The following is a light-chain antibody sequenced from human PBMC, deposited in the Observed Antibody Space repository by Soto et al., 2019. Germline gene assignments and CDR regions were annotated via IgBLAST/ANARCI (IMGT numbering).Light chain of an antibody. J-gene: IGKJ2*01. CDR3: QQRSNWPPYT. Sequence: EIVLTQSPATLTLSPGERATLSCSASQIVSSYLAWYQPKLGQAPRLLIYDASNRATGIPARFSGSGSGTDFTLPISSLEPEDFAVYYCQQRSNWPPYTFGQGTKLEIK. CDR2: DAS. V-gene: IGKV3-11*01. CDR1: QIVSSY.